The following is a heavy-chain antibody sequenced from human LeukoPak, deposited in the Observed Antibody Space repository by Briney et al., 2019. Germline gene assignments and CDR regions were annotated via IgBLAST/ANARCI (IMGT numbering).Heavy chain of an antibody. J-gene: IGHJ6*02. D-gene: IGHD3-3*01. V-gene: IGHV3-23*01. CDR1: GFTFSSYA. CDR3: AKVIYDFWSGYIYYYGMDV. CDR2: ISGSGGST. Sequence: GGSLRLSCAASGFTFSSYAMSWVRQAPGKGLEWVSAISGSGGSTYYADSVKGRFTISRDNSKNTLYLQMNSLRAEDTAVYYCAKVIYDFWSGYIYYYGMDVWGQGTTVTVSS.